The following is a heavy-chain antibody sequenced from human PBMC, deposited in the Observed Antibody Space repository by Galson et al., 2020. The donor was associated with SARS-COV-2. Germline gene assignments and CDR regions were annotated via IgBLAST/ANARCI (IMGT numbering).Heavy chain of an antibody. CDR1: GYTFTSYG. CDR2: ISAYSGHT. V-gene: IGHV1-18*01. J-gene: IGHJ4*02. Sequence: ASVKVSCKASGYTFTSYGFTWVRQAPGQGLEWMGWISAYSGHTNYAQKLQGRVTMTTDTSTSTAYMELRSLRSDDTAVYYCARDPSVATMGTYFDYWGQGTLLTVSS. CDR3: ARDPSVATMGTYFDY. D-gene: IGHD5-12*01.